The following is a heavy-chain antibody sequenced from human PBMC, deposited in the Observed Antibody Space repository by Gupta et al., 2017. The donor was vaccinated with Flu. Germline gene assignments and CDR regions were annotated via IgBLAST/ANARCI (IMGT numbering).Heavy chain of an antibody. Sequence: LQLQESGPGLVKPSETLSLTCTVSGGSISSSNYFWGWIRQPPGKGLEWIGSINYSGKTDYNPSLESRVTISVDTSNNKFSLKLTSVSAADTAVYYCAGERKVSTAMVPFLDDWGQGTLVTVSA. V-gene: IGHV4-39*01. CDR1: GGSISSSNYF. CDR2: INYSGKT. J-gene: IGHJ4*02. CDR3: AGERKVSTAMVPFLDD. D-gene: IGHD5-18*01.